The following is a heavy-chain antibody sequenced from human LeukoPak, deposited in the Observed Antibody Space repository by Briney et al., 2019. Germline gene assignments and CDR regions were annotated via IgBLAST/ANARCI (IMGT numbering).Heavy chain of an antibody. Sequence: SETLSLTCTVSGGSISSGSYYRSWIRQPAGKGLEWIGRIYTSGSTNYNPSLKSRVTISVDTSKNQFSLKLSSVTAADTAVYYCAGCSTSGGYYYYYMDVWGKGTTVTVS. CDR2: IYTSGST. CDR3: AGCSTSGGYYYYYMDV. D-gene: IGHD6-13*01. J-gene: IGHJ6*03. V-gene: IGHV4-61*02. CDR1: GGSISSGSYY.